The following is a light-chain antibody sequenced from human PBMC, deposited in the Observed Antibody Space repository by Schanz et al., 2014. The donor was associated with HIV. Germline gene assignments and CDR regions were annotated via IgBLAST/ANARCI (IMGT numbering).Light chain of an antibody. CDR3: CSYAGSYTLVV. CDR2: DVT. V-gene: IGLV2-11*01. CDR1: SDDVGGYNH. Sequence: QSALTQPPSASGSLGQSVTISCTGTSDDVGGYNHVSWYQQHPGKAPKLMIYDVTKRPSGVPDRFSGSKSGNTASLTISGLQAEDEADYYCCSYAGSYTLVVFGGGTKLTVL. J-gene: IGLJ3*02.